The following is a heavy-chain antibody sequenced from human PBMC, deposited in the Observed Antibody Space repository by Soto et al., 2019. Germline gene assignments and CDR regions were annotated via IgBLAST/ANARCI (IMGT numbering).Heavy chain of an antibody. V-gene: IGHV1-46*01. CDR1: GYTFTSYY. CDR2: INPSGGST. J-gene: IGHJ6*02. D-gene: IGHD4-4*01. CDR3: ARRLITTSPRTYYYYVMDV. Sequence: GASVKVSCKASGYTFTSYYMHWVRQAPGQGLEWMGIINPSGGSTSYAQKFQGRVTMTRDTSTSTVYMELSSLRSEDTAVYYCARRLITTSPRTYYYYVMDVWGQGTTVTVSS.